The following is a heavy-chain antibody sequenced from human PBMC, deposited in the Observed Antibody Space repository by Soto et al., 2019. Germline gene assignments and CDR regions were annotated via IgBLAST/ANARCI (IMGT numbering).Heavy chain of an antibody. Sequence: ASVKVSCKASGYTFTSYAMHWVRQAPGQRLEWMGWINAGNGNTKYSQKFQGRVTITRDTSASTAYMELSSLRSEDTAVYYCAREGYYDSSGPPHYAFDIWGQGTMVTVSS. D-gene: IGHD3-22*01. CDR3: AREGYYDSSGPPHYAFDI. V-gene: IGHV1-3*01. J-gene: IGHJ3*02. CDR2: INAGNGNT. CDR1: GYTFTSYA.